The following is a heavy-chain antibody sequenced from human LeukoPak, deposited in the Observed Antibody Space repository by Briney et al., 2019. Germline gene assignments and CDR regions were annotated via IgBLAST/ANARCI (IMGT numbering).Heavy chain of an antibody. CDR3: ARVISIAAAGTFYFDY. CDR2: IYTSGST. Sequence: SETLSLTCTVSGGSISSYYWSWIRQPAGKGLEWIGRIYTSGSTNYNPSLKSRVTMSVDTSKNQFSLKLSSVTAADTAVYYCARVISIAAAGTFYFDYWGQGTLVTVSS. CDR1: GGSISSYY. J-gene: IGHJ4*02. D-gene: IGHD6-13*01. V-gene: IGHV4-4*07.